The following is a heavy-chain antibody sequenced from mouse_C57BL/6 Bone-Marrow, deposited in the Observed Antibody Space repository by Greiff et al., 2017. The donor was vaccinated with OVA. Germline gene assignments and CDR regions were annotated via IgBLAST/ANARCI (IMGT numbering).Heavy chain of an antibody. J-gene: IGHJ3*01. D-gene: IGHD2-3*01. CDR2: IYPRSGNT. CDR1: GYTFTSYG. Sequence: VQLQQSGAELARPGASVKLSCKASGYTFTSYGISWVKQRTGQGLEWIGEIYPRSGNTYYNEKFKGKATLTADKSSSTAYMELRSLTSEDSAVYFCARALYDGYRSFAYWGQGTLVTVSA. CDR3: ARALYDGYRSFAY. V-gene: IGHV1-81*01.